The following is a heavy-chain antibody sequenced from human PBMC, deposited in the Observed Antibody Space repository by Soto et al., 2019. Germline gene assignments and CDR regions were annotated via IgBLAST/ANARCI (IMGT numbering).Heavy chain of an antibody. Sequence: SETLSLTCTVSGGSISSYYWSWIRQPPGKGLEWIGYIYYSGSTNYNPSLKSRVTISVDTSKNQFSLKLSSVTAADTAVYYCAREYYYDSSGYYDNWLDTWGQGTLVTVSS. CDR1: GGSISSYY. J-gene: IGHJ5*02. CDR3: AREYYYDSSGYYDNWLDT. D-gene: IGHD3-22*01. V-gene: IGHV4-59*01. CDR2: IYYSGST.